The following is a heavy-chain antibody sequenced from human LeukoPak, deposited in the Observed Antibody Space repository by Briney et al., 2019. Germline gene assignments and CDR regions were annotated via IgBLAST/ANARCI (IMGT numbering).Heavy chain of an antibody. V-gene: IGHV3-49*04. CDR3: TTAATN. Sequence: PGGSLRLSCAASGFPFSTYTMNWVRQAPGKGLEWVGFIRSKAYGGTTEYAASVKGRFTISRDDSKSIAYLQMNSLKTEDTAVYYCTTAATNWGQGTLVTVSS. CDR1: GFPFSTYT. CDR2: IRSKAYGGTT. D-gene: IGHD5-12*01. J-gene: IGHJ4*02.